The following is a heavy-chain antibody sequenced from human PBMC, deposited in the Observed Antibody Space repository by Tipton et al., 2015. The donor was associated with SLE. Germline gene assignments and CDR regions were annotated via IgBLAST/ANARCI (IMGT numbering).Heavy chain of an antibody. CDR2: ISGYNANT. CDR1: GYTFPSFG. Sequence: QSGAEVKKPGASVKVSCKASGYTFPSFGISWVRQAPGQGLEWMGWISGYNANTKYAQKLQGRVTMTTDTSTSTAYMELRSLRSDDTAVYFCARVEYSYGSGRNYYLDYWGQGTVVTVSS. V-gene: IGHV1-18*01. D-gene: IGHD3-10*01. J-gene: IGHJ4*02. CDR3: ARVEYSYGSGRNYYLDY.